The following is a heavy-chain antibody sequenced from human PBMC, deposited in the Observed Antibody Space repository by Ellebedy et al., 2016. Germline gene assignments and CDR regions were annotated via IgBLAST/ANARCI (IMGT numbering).Heavy chain of an antibody. CDR1: GYTFTGYY. V-gene: IGHV1-2*04. Sequence: ASVKVSCKASGYTFTGYYMHWVRQAPGQGLEWMGWINPNSGGTNYAQKFQGWVTMTRDTSISTAYMELGRLRSDDTAVYYCAREGMVVGATSFGRLGFDPWGQGTLVTVSS. CDR3: AREGMVVGATSFGRLGFDP. D-gene: IGHD1-26*01. CDR2: INPNSGGT. J-gene: IGHJ5*02.